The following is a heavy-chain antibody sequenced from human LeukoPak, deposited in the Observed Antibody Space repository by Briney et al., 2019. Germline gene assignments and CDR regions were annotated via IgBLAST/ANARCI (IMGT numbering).Heavy chain of an antibody. CDR2: ISYDGSNK. Sequence: GRSLRLSCAASGFTFSSYAMHWVRQAPGKGLEWVAVISYDGSNKYYADSVKGRFTISRDNSKNTLYLQMNSLRAEDTAVYYCAKDQIKSRYYDSSGYYLGYWGQGTLVTVSS. CDR1: GFTFSSYA. CDR3: AKDQIKSRYYDSSGYYLGY. D-gene: IGHD3-22*01. J-gene: IGHJ4*02. V-gene: IGHV3-30-3*01.